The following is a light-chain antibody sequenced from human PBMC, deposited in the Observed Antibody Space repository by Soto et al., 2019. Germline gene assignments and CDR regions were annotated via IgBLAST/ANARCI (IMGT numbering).Light chain of an antibody. CDR1: QTIGSTY. CDR3: QQYGSSPIT. Sequence: EIVLTQSPGTLSLSPGETATLSCRASQTIGSTYLAWYQQKPGQAPRLLIFATSSRATGIPDRFSGSGSGTDFTLSISRLEPEDFVVYYCQQYGSSPITFGQGTRLEIK. J-gene: IGKJ5*01. CDR2: ATS. V-gene: IGKV3-20*01.